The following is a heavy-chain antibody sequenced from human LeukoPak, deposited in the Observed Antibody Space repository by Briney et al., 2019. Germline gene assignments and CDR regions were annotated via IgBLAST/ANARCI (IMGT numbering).Heavy chain of an antibody. CDR1: GFTFSSYG. V-gene: IGHV3-30*18. J-gene: IGHJ4*02. D-gene: IGHD3-9*01. CDR3: AKSAKYDISTGWLDY. CDR2: ISYDGSNK. Sequence: PGRSLRLSCAASGFTFSSYGMHWVRQAPGKGLEWVAVISYDGSNKYYADSVKGRFTIPRDNSKNTLYLQMNSLRAEDTAVYYCAKSAKYDISTGWLDYWGQGTLVTVSS.